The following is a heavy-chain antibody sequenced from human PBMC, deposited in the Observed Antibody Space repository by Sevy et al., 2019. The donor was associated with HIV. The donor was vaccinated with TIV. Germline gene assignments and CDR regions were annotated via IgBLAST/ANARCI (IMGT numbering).Heavy chain of an antibody. CDR1: GDSINTYY. CDR2: VSHSGNT. D-gene: IGHD2-2*02. CDR3: ARLRWDLVVVPGATPGCYFDS. Sequence: SETLSLTCTVSGDSINTYYWSWIRQPPGKGLEWIGYVSHSGNTNYNASIKSRVSMSVDTSTNQFSLKVKSVTAADTAVYYCARLRWDLVVVPGATPGCYFDSWGQGTLVTVSS. J-gene: IGHJ4*02. V-gene: IGHV4-59*12.